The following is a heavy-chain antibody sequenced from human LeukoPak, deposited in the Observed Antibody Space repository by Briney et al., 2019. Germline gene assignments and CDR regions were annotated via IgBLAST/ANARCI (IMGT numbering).Heavy chain of an antibody. V-gene: IGHV4-34*01. Sequence: PSETLSLTCAVYGGSFSGYYWSWIRQPPGKWLEWIGEINHSGSTNYNPSLKTRVTISGDTSKNQFSRKLSSVTPADTAVYYCARGPTQAYFDYWGQGTLVTVSS. J-gene: IGHJ4*02. CDR2: INHSGST. CDR1: GGSFSGYY. CDR3: ARGPTQAYFDY.